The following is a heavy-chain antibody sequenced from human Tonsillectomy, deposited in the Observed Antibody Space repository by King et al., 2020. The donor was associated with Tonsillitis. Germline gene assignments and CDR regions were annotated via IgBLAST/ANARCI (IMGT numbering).Heavy chain of an antibody. CDR3: ARECYGFWCVSGSFDI. CDR1: GFTFSSYS. CDR2: ISSSSSYI. D-gene: IGHD3-3*01. V-gene: IGHV3-21*01. J-gene: IGHJ3*02. Sequence: AQLVQSGGGLVKPGGSLRLSCAASGFTFSSYSMNWVRQAPGKGLEWVSSISSSSSYIYYADSVKGRFTISRENAKNSLYLQKNSLTAEDTAIYYCARECYGFWCVSGSFDIGGQGTMVAASA.